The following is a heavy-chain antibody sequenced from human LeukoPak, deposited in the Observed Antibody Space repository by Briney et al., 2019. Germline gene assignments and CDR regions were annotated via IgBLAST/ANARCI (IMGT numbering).Heavy chain of an antibody. V-gene: IGHV3-64*01. CDR2: ISSNGGST. CDR1: GFTFSSYG. D-gene: IGHD3-3*01. J-gene: IGHJ6*03. Sequence: SGGSLRLSCAASGFTFSSYGMHWVRQAPGKGLEYVSAISSNGGSTYYANSVKGRFTISRDNSKNTLYLQMGSLRAEDMAVYYCARGAPATYYDFWSGYFSPGVMDVWGKGTTVTVSS. CDR3: ARGAPATYYDFWSGYFSPGVMDV.